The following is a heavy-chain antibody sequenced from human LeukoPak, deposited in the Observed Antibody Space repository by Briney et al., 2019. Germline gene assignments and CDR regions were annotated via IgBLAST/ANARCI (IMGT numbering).Heavy chain of an antibody. CDR1: GFTFSSYW. CDR3: ARHRFYGGSLNWFDP. Sequence: GSLRLSCAASGFTFSSYWMSWVRQAPGKGLEWIGSIYYSGSTYYNPSLKSRVTISVDTSKNQFSLKLSSVTAADTAVYYCARHRFYGGSLNWFDPWGQGTLVTVSS. V-gene: IGHV4-39*01. J-gene: IGHJ5*02. CDR2: IYYSGST. D-gene: IGHD4-23*01.